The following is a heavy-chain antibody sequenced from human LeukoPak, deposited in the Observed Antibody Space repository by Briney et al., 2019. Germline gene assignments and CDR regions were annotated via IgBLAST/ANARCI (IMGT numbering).Heavy chain of an antibody. J-gene: IGHJ4*02. Sequence: SETLSLTCTVSGGPISSSSYYWGWIRQPPGKGLEWIGSIYYSGSTYYNPSLKSRVTISVDTSKNQFSLKLSSVTAADTAVYYCARLPNYYGSGSEVLHDFDYWGQGTLVTVSS. CDR2: IYYSGST. D-gene: IGHD3-10*01. CDR3: ARLPNYYGSGSEVLHDFDY. V-gene: IGHV4-39*01. CDR1: GGPISSSSYY.